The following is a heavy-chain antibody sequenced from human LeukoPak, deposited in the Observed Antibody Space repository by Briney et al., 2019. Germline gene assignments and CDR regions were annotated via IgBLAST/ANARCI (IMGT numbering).Heavy chain of an antibody. CDR2: ISDSGGTT. CDR3: AKEASGYGYYFDY. CDR1: GFTFGSFA. D-gene: IGHD3-10*01. Sequence: GGSLRLSCAVSGFTFGSFAMSWVRQAPGKGLEWVSVISDSGGTTFYADSVKGRFTISRDNSKNTLYLQTSSLRAEDTAVYYCAKEASGYGYYFDYWGQGTLVTVSS. J-gene: IGHJ4*02. V-gene: IGHV3-23*01.